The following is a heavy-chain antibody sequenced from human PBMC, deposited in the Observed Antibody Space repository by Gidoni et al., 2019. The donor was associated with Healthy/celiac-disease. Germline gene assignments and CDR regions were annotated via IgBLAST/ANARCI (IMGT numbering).Heavy chain of an antibody. CDR2: INHSGST. Sequence: QVQLQQWGAGLLKPSETLSLTCAVYGGSFSGYYWSWIRQPPGKGLEWIGEINHSGSTNYNPSLKSRVTISVDTSKNQFSLKLSSVTAADTAVYYCARKDYDFWSGYYVGTWFDPWGQGTLVTVSS. CDR1: GGSFSGYY. D-gene: IGHD3-3*01. V-gene: IGHV4-34*01. J-gene: IGHJ5*02. CDR3: ARKDYDFWSGYYVGTWFDP.